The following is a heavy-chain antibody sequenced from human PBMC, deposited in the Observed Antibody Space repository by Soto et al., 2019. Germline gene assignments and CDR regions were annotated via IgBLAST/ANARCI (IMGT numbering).Heavy chain of an antibody. J-gene: IGHJ4*02. CDR1: GGSFSGYY. CDR2: INHSGST. Sequence: SETLSLTCAVYGGSFSGYYWSWIRQPPGKGLEWIGEINHSGSTNYNPSLKSRVTISVDTSKNQFSLKLSSVTAADTAVYYCARAGSSSWWGQGTQVTVSS. CDR3: ARAGSSSW. D-gene: IGHD6-13*01. V-gene: IGHV4-34*01.